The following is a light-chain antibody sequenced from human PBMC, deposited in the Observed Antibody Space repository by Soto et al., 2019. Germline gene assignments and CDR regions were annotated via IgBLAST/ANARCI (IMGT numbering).Light chain of an antibody. CDR3: QQFGSSSWT. Sequence: ESVLTQSPGTLSLSPGEKATLSCRASQSVSSSYLAWYQQKPGQAPRLLIYGASSRATGIPDRFSGSGSGTVFTLTFSRLEPEDFAVYYCQQFGSSSWTFGQGTKVDIK. J-gene: IGKJ1*01. CDR1: QSVSSSY. CDR2: GAS. V-gene: IGKV3-20*01.